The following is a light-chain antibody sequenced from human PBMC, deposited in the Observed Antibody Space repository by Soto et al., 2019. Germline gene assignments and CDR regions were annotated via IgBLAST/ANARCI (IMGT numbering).Light chain of an antibody. V-gene: IGLV2-14*01. J-gene: IGLJ2*01. CDR1: SSDVGGYSY. Sequence: QSALTQPASVSGSPGQSITISCTGTSSDVGGYSYVSWYQQHPGKTPKLMIYEVSNRPSGVSHRFSGSKSGNTASLTISGLQTEDEADYYGSSLSSLTREVFGGGTKVTVL. CDR2: EVS. CDR3: SSLSSLTREV.